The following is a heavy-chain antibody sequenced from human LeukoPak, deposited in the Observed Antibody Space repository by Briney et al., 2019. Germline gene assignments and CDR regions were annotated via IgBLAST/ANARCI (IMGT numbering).Heavy chain of an antibody. D-gene: IGHD1-1*01. Sequence: ASVKVSCKASGYTFTSYGISWVRQAPGQGLEWMGWISAYNGNTNYAQKFQGRVTMTRDTSISTAYMELSRLRSDDTAVYYCARVTNWNPDYWGQGTLVTVSS. CDR3: ARVTNWNPDY. V-gene: IGHV1-18*01. J-gene: IGHJ4*02. CDR1: GYTFTSYG. CDR2: ISAYNGNT.